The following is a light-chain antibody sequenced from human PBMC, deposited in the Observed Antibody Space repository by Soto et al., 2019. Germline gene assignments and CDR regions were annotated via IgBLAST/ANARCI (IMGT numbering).Light chain of an antibody. CDR1: QSVSSSY. J-gene: IGKJ2*02. Sequence: EIVLTQSPGTLSLSPGERATLSCRASQSVSSSYLAWYQQKPGQAPRLLIYGAASRATGIPDRFSGSGSGTDFTLTISRLEPEDFAVYYCQQYGNSPRTFDQGTKLEIK. CDR2: GAA. CDR3: QQYGNSPRT. V-gene: IGKV3-20*01.